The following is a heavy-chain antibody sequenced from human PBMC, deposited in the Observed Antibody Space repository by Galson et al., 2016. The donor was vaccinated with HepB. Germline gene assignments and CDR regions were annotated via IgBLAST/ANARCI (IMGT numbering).Heavy chain of an antibody. CDR3: AKNDILAGYSAFDY. CDR1: GFAFSNYA. V-gene: IGHV3-30*18. CDR2: VSYDGRNK. Sequence: SLRLSCAASGFAFSNYAVHWVRQAPGKGLEWVAVVSYDGRNKYYADSVKGRFTISRDNSKNTVYLQMNRLRVEDTAVYYCAKNDILAGYSAFDYWGQGTLVTVSS. J-gene: IGHJ4*02. D-gene: IGHD3-9*01.